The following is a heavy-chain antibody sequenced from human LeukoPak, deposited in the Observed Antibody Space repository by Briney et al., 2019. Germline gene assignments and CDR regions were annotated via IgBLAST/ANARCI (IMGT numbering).Heavy chain of an antibody. J-gene: IGHJ4*02. Sequence: TGGSLRLSCAASGFTFSSYSMNWVRQAPGKGLEWVSSISSSSSYIYYADSVKGRFTISRDNAKNSLYLQMNSLRAEDTAVYYCARSSGYSRNFDYWGQGTLVTVSS. D-gene: IGHD5-18*01. CDR1: GFTFSSYS. CDR2: ISSSSSYI. V-gene: IGHV3-21*01. CDR3: ARSSGYSRNFDY.